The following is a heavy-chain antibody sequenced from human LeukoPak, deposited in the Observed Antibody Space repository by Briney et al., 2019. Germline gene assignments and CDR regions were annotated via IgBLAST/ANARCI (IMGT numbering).Heavy chain of an antibody. CDR2: ISGSGGST. D-gene: IGHD3-3*01. V-gene: IGHV3-23*01. J-gene: IGHJ4*02. CDR1: GFTFSTYA. CDR3: AKDAKRNYDFWDRFDY. Sequence: PGGSLRLSCAASGFTFSTYAMSWVRQAPGKGLEWVSAISGSGGSTYYADSVKGRFTISRDNSKNTLYLQMNSLRAEDTALYYCAKDAKRNYDFWDRFDYWGQGTPVTVSS.